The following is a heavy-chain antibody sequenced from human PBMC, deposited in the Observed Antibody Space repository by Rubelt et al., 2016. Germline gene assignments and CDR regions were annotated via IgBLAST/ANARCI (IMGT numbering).Heavy chain of an antibody. CDR3: AKSGCGGTSCYVNS. V-gene: IGHV3-23*01. D-gene: IGHD2-2*01. J-gene: IGHJ4*02. CDR2: ISTHGVDT. Sequence: EEQLLEPGGGLVQPGGSLRLSCAASGFIFSNSAMSWVRPAPGKGLEWVSSISTHGVDTYYADSMRGRFTISRDNTKNKLSLQINSLRVGYTALYYCAKSGCGGTSCYVNSWCQGTLVTVSS. CDR1: GFIFSNSA.